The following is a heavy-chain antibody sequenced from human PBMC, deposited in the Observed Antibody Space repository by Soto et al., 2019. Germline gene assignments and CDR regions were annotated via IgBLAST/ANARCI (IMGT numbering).Heavy chain of an antibody. D-gene: IGHD6-19*01. V-gene: IGHV3-7*03. Sequence: GGSLRLSCVASGFTFISSFMRWVRQAPGKGLEWVANINQDGGGTYYVDSVEGRFTISRDNAKDSLYLQMNSLRGEDTAVYYWARYFRGSGRYCFDYWGQGTLVTVSS. CDR1: GFTFISSF. J-gene: IGHJ4*02. CDR2: INQDGGGT. CDR3: ARYFRGSGRYCFDY.